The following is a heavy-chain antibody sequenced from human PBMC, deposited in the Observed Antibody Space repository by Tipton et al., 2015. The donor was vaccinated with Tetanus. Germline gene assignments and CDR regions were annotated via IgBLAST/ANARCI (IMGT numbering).Heavy chain of an antibody. CDR2: IYTSGST. D-gene: IGHD3-3*01. J-gene: IGHJ5*02. CDR1: GGSISSYY. CDR3: ARDLISGYDFWSGYSNWFDP. Sequence: TLSLTCTVSGGSISSYYWSWIRQPAGKGLEWIGRIYTSGSTNYNPSLKSRVTMSVDTSKNQFSLKLSSVTAADTAVYYCARDLISGYDFWSGYSNWFDPWGQGTLVTVSS. V-gene: IGHV4-4*07.